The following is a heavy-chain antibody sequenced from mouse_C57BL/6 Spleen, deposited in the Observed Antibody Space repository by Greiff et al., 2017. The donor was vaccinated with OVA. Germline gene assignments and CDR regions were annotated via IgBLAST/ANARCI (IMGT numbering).Heavy chain of an antibody. D-gene: IGHD4-1*01. J-gene: IGHJ2*01. Sequence: QVQLKQSGPELVKPGASVKISCKASGYAFSSSWMNWVKQRPGKGLEWIGRIYPGDGDTNYNGKFKGKATLTADKSSSTAYMQLSSLTSEDSAVYFCARTGSGVDYFDYWGQGTTLTVSS. V-gene: IGHV1-82*01. CDR1: GYAFSSSW. CDR2: IYPGDGDT. CDR3: ARTGSGVDYFDY.